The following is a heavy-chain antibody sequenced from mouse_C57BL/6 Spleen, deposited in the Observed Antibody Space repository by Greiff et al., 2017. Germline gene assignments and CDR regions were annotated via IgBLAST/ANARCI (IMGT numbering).Heavy chain of an antibody. J-gene: IGHJ1*03. CDR2: IYPGDGDT. CDR1: GYAFSSSW. Sequence: VQLQQSGPELVKPGASVKISCKASGYAFSSSWMNWVKQRPGKGLEWIGRIYPGDGDTNYNGKFKGKATLTADKSSSTAYMQLSNLTAEDSAVYFCARRGGTWYFDVWGTGTTVTVSS. CDR3: ARRGGTWYFDV. D-gene: IGHD4-1*01. V-gene: IGHV1-82*01.